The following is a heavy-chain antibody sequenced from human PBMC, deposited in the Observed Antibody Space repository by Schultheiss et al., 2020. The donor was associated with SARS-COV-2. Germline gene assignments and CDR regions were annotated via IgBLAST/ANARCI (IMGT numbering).Heavy chain of an antibody. J-gene: IGHJ5*02. D-gene: IGHD3-10*01. Sequence: GGSLRLSCAASGFTFSSYAMSWVRQAPGKGLEWVSAISGSGGSTYYSDSVTGRFTISRDNSKATVHLQMNSLRVDDTATYYCTRGSGRPWFDPWGQGSLVTVSS. CDR1: GFTFSSYA. CDR2: ISGSGGST. CDR3: TRGSGRPWFDP. V-gene: IGHV3-23*01.